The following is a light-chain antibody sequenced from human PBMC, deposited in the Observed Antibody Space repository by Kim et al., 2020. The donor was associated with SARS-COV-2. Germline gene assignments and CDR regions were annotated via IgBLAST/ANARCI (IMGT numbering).Light chain of an antibody. V-gene: IGKV1-5*03. Sequence: DIQMTQSPSTLSANVGDRVIITCRASQSLDDWLAWYQHKPGKAPKLLIYMTSSLESGVPSRFSGSRSGTEFTLTISSLQPDDFATYYCQQYRYYSYTFGPGTKVDIK. CDR3: QQYRYYSYT. J-gene: IGKJ3*01. CDR1: QSLDDW. CDR2: MTS.